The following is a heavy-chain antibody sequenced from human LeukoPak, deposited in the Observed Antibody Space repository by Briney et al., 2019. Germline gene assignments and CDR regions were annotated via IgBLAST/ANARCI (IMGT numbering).Heavy chain of an antibody. CDR1: GFTLSSYS. D-gene: IGHD1-26*01. CDR3: ATGGGIVGATPDY. Sequence: GGSLRLSCAASGFTLSSYSMNWVRHAPGKGLVWVSQINSDGSSTNYADSVKGRFTISRDNAKNTLYLQMNSLRVEDTALYYCATGGGIVGATPDYWGQGTLVTVSS. CDR2: INSDGSST. V-gene: IGHV3-74*01. J-gene: IGHJ4*02.